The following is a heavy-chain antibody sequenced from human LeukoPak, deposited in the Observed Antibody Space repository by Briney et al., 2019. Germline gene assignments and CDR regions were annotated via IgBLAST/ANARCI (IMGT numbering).Heavy chain of an antibody. J-gene: IGHJ4*02. D-gene: IGHD2-21*01. CDR3: ARELLSLDY. V-gene: IGHV3-21*01. Sequence: GGSLRLSCAGSGFSFSSYNINWVRQAPGKGLEWVSSISSSSSYRSYADSVKGRFTISRDNGKNSVFLQMNSLRAEDTAVYYCARELLSLDYWGQGTLVTVSS. CDR2: ISSSSSYR. CDR1: GFSFSSYN.